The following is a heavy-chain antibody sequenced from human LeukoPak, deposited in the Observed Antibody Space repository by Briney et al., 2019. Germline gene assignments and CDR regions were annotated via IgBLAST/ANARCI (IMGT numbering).Heavy chain of an antibody. CDR3: ATSGRFLEWSSTYSY. V-gene: IGHV4-59*01. Sequence: ETLSLTCTVSGGSISSYYWSWIRQPPGKGLEWIGYIYYSGSTNYNPSLKSRVTISVDTPKNQFSLKLSSVTAADTAVYYCATSGRFLEWSSTYSYWGQGTLVTVSS. CDR2: IYYSGST. J-gene: IGHJ4*02. D-gene: IGHD3-3*01. CDR1: GGSISSYY.